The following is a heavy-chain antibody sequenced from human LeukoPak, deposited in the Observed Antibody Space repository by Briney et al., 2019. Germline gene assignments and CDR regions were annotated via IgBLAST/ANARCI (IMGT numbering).Heavy chain of an antibody. CDR2: IANDGKTT. Sequence: AGGSLRLSCAASGFTFSSFGMHWVRQAPGKGLEWVAVIANDGKTTYYADSVKGRFTISRDNAKNSLYLQMNSLRAEDTAVYYCAELGITMIGGVWGKGTTVTISS. CDR3: AELGITMIGGV. J-gene: IGHJ6*04. D-gene: IGHD3-10*02. V-gene: IGHV3-30*18. CDR1: GFTFSSFG.